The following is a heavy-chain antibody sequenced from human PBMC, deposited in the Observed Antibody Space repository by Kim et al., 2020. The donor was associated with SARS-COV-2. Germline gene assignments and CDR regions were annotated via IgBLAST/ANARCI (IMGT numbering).Heavy chain of an antibody. J-gene: IGHJ4*01. V-gene: IGHV3-33*01. CDR1: GFTFSSYG. Sequence: GRSLRLSCAASGFTFSSYGMHWVRQAPGKGLEWIAVIWYDGSKKVYVDSVKGRFTISRDDSKNTLHLQMSSLRAEDTAVYYCARGNPPQCGNGVCYDYWG. CDR3: ARGNPPQCGNGVCYDY. D-gene: IGHD2-8*01. CDR2: IWYDGSKK.